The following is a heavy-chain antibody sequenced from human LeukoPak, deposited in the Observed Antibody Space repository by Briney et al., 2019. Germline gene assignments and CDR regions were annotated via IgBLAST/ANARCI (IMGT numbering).Heavy chain of an antibody. CDR3: ARDRYYYDSSRSPDY. CDR2: ISSSGSAI. D-gene: IGHD3-22*01. V-gene: IGHV3-11*01. Sequence: PGGSLRLSCAASGFTFSNYYMSWIRQAPGKGLEWVSYISSSGSAIYYADSVKGRFTISRDNAKNSLYLQMNSLRAEDTAVYYCARDRYYYDSSRSPDYWGQGTLVTVSS. J-gene: IGHJ4*02. CDR1: GFTFSNYY.